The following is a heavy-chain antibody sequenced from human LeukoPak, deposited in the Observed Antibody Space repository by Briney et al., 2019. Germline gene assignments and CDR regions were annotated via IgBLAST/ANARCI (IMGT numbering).Heavy chain of an antibody. CDR2: IDWDDDK. V-gene: IGHV2-70*17. D-gene: IGHD3-22*01. CDR1: GFSLTTSGMC. Sequence: SGPTLVKPTQTLTLTCTFSGFSLTTSGMCVSWIRQPPGKALEWLARIDWDDDKFYSTSLKTRLTISKDTSKNQVVLTMTNMDPVDTATYYCARYYYGSSGYYIFDYWGQGTLVTVSS. J-gene: IGHJ4*02. CDR3: ARYYYGSSGYYIFDY.